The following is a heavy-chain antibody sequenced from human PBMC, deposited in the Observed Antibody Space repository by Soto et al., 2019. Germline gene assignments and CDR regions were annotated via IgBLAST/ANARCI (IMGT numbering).Heavy chain of an antibody. D-gene: IGHD2-21*01. CDR3: AKDLFPTSGQRFFSDC. Sequence: PGGSLRLSCAASGFTFSTYAMTWVRQAPGRGLEWVSTILHDETPFYTDSVKGRFTISRYNVRGTLYLQMNGLRVEDAALYFCAKDLFPTSGQRFFSDCWGKGSLVNASS. J-gene: IGHJ4*02. CDR2: ILHDETP. CDR1: GFTFSTYA. V-gene: IGHV3-23*01.